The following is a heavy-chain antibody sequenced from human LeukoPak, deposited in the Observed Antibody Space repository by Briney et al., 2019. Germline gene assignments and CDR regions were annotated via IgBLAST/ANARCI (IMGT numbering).Heavy chain of an antibody. CDR2: ISSSGTTI. CDR3: ARGGVSSILTGYHAWDS. CDR1: GFTFSSYE. D-gene: IGHD3-9*01. J-gene: IGHJ4*02. Sequence: GGSLRLSCAASGFTFSSYEMNWVRQAPGKGLEWVSYISSSGTTIYYADSVKGRFTISRDNAENSLYLQMNSLRAEDTAIYYCARGGVSSILTGYHAWDSWGQGTLVTVSS. V-gene: IGHV3-48*03.